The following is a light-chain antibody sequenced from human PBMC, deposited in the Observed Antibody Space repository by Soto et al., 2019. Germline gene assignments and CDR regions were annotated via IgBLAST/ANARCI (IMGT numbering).Light chain of an antibody. CDR1: HGISNY. V-gene: IGKV1-27*01. CDR2: AAS. Sequence: DIQMTQSPSSLSASVGDRVTITCRASHGISNYLAWYQQKPGKVPKLLIYAASTLQSGVPSRFSGSGSGTDFTLTISSLQPEDFATYYFQKYDSTPPTFGQGTKVEIK. J-gene: IGKJ1*01. CDR3: QKYDSTPPT.